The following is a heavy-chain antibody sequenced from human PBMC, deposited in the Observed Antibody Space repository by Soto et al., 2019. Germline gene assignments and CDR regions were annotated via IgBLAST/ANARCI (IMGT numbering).Heavy chain of an antibody. CDR1: GFTFSSYA. D-gene: IGHD6-13*01. CDR2: ISGSGGST. Sequence: EVQLLESGGGLVQPGGSLRLSCAASGFTFSSYAMSWVRQAPGKGLEWVSAISGSGGSTYYADSVKGRFTISRDNSKNTLYLQMNSLRAEDTTVYYCAKAQLPNTAAAGSDYWGQGTLVTVSS. V-gene: IGHV3-23*01. CDR3: AKAQLPNTAAAGSDY. J-gene: IGHJ4*02.